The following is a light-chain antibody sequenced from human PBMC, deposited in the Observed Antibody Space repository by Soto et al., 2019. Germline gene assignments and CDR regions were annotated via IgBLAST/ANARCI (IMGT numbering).Light chain of an antibody. CDR3: QQFNNYPQVT. J-gene: IGKJ5*01. CDR1: QGISSY. Sequence: DIQMTQSPSAVSASVGARVTITCRASQGISSYLAWYQQKPGKAPKLLIYAASTLQSGVPSRFSGSGSGTDFTLTISSLQPEDFATYYCQQFNNYPQVTFGQGTRLEI. V-gene: IGKV1-9*01. CDR2: AAS.